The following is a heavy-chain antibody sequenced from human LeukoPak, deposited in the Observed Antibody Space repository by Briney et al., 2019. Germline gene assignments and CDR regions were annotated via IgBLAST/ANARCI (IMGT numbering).Heavy chain of an antibody. CDR1: GYTFTSYG. V-gene: IGHV1-18*01. Sequence: GASVKVSCKASGYTFTSYGISWVRQAPGQGLEWMGWISAYNGNTNYAQKLQGRVTMTTDTSTSTAYMELRSLRSDDAAVYYCARVPHLGWLLYPSYEYFDYWGQGTLVTVSS. D-gene: IGHD3-3*01. J-gene: IGHJ4*02. CDR2: ISAYNGNT. CDR3: ARVPHLGWLLYPSYEYFDY.